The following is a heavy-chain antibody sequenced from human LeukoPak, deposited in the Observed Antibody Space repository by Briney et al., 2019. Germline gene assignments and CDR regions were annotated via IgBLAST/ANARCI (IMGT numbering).Heavy chain of an antibody. V-gene: IGHV1-69*04. Sequence: ASVKVSCKASGGTFSSYAISWVRQAPGQGLEWMGRIIPILGIANYAQKFQGRVTITADKSTSTAYMELSSLRSEDTAVYYCARDNDDIVVVVAAPCYYYGMDVWGQGTTVTVSS. CDR1: GGTFSSYA. J-gene: IGHJ6*02. D-gene: IGHD2-15*01. CDR3: ARDNDDIVVVVAAPCYYYGMDV. CDR2: IIPILGIA.